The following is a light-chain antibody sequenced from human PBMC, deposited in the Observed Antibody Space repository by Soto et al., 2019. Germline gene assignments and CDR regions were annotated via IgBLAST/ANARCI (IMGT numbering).Light chain of an antibody. CDR1: QSISRW. CDR3: QQYSRDST. J-gene: IGKJ1*01. Sequence: IQVTQSAATLSASIGDRVTITCRASQSISRWLAWYQQKPGRAPKLLIYDASSLESGVPSRFSGSGSGTEFTLTISSLHPDDFASYYCQQYSRDSTFGQGTKVDIK. V-gene: IGKV1-5*01. CDR2: DAS.